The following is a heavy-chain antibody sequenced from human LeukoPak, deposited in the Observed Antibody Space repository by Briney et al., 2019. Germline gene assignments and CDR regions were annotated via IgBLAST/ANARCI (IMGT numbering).Heavy chain of an antibody. V-gene: IGHV4-4*07. Sequence: SETLSLTCTVSGGSISTYYWSWIRQPAGKGLEWIGRIYISGRTNYNPSLQSRVTMSVDTSRNQFSLKLRSVTAADTAVYYCAREASDIAMATYYFDYWGQGTLVTVSS. J-gene: IGHJ4*02. D-gene: IGHD5-18*01. CDR3: AREASDIAMATYYFDY. CDR2: IYISGRT. CDR1: GGSISTYY.